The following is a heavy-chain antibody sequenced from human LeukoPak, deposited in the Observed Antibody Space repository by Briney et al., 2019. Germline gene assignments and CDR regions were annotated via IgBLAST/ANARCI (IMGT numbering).Heavy chain of an antibody. CDR2: ISGSGVST. D-gene: IGHD6-6*01. CDR1: GFTFSSYA. Sequence: PGGSLRLSCVASGFTFSSYAMSWVRQAPGKGLEWVSAISGSGVSTYYADSVKGRFTISRDNSKNTLYLQMNSLRAEDTAVYYCVTGSAPYYFDYWGQGTLVTVSS. V-gene: IGHV3-23*01. CDR3: VTGSAPYYFDY. J-gene: IGHJ4*02.